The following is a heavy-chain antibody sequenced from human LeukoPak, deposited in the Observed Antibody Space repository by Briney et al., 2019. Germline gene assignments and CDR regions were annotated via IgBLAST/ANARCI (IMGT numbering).Heavy chain of an antibody. Sequence: GGSLRLSCAASGFTFSSYAMSWVRQAPGRGLEWVSAISGSGGSTYYADSVKGRFTISRDNSKNTLYLQMNSLRAEDTAVYYCVSPKYSSAWFFDYWGQGTLVTVFS. CDR3: VSPKYSSAWFFDY. V-gene: IGHV3-23*01. CDR2: ISGSGGST. CDR1: GFTFSSYA. D-gene: IGHD6-19*01. J-gene: IGHJ4*02.